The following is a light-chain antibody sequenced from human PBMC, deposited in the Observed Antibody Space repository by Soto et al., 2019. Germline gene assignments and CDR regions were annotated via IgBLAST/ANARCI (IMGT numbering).Light chain of an antibody. CDR1: QSVSSSY. CDR3: QQYGSSPPIT. Sequence: EIVLTQSPGTLSLSPGERATLSCRASQSVSSSYLAWYRHKPGQAPRLLIYGASGRATGIPDRFSGSGSGTDFPLTISRLEPEDFAVYYCQQYGSSPPITFGPGTKVDIK. J-gene: IGKJ3*01. CDR2: GAS. V-gene: IGKV3-20*01.